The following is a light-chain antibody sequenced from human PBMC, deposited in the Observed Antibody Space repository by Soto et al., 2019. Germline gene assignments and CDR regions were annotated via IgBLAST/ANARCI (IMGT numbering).Light chain of an antibody. CDR1: QSVLYSSNNQNY. J-gene: IGKJ2*01. CDR2: WAS. CDR3: QQYYSTPPYT. Sequence: DIVMTQSPDSLAVSLGERATINCRSSQSVLYSSNNQNYLAWYQQKPGHPPKLLIYWASTRESGVPDRFSGSGSGTDFTLTISSLQADDVAVYYCQQYYSTPPYTFGQGTKLEIK. V-gene: IGKV4-1*01.